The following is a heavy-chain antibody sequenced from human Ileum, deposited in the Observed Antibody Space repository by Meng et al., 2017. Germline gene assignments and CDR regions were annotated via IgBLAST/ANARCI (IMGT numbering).Heavy chain of an antibody. J-gene: IGHJ1*01. V-gene: IGHV4-4*02. CDR1: GDSITNHKW. CDR3: LRGSGGSV. Sequence: QVQLRESGPALVKPSEPLSLTFAVSGDSITNHKWWAWGRQPPGKGLGWLGEIPHRGSSAYNPSLKSRVSLSIDKSKNQFSLKLTSVTAADTAVYHCLRGSGGSVWGQGTLVTVSS. CDR2: IPHRGSS. D-gene: IGHD3-10*01.